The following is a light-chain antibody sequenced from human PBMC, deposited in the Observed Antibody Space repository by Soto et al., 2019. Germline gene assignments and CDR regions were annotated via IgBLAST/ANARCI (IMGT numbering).Light chain of an antibody. J-gene: IGKJ4*01. Sequence: EILMTQSPLTLSVSPGEGATLSCRASQNINSNLAWYQQRPGQAPRVLIYGASSRASGIPDRFSGSGSGTDFTLTISRLEPDDFAVYYCQQYKDSPPLTFGGGTRVE. CDR3: QQYKDSPPLT. CDR1: QNINSN. V-gene: IGKV3D-15*01. CDR2: GAS.